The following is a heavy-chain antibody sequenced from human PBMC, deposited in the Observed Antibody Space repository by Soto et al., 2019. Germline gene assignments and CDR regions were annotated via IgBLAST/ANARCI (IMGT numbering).Heavy chain of an antibody. Sequence: EVQLVESGGGLVRPGGSLRLSCAASAFAFNYYWIHWVRQAPGKGLVWVSRINRDGSITTYADSVKGRFTISRDNAKNMLYLQMNSLRAEDTAVYYCVRDGRGVDGAFDSTNYYYYMDVWGKGTTVTVSS. D-gene: IGHD2-8*01. CDR3: VRDGRGVDGAFDSTNYYYYMDV. J-gene: IGHJ6*03. CDR2: INRDGSIT. CDR1: AFAFNYYW. V-gene: IGHV3-74*01.